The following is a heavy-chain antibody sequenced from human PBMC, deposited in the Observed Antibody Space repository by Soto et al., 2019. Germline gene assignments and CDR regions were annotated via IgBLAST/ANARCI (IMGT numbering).Heavy chain of an antibody. CDR1: GFTFTNSA. Sequence: QMQLAQSGPEVKKPGTSVKVSCKASGFTFTNSAIQWVRQARGQRLEWIGWIVVGSGRTDYAQKFQERLTITRDMSTTTAYMELSSLRLEDTAGYYCAAVQGGGTTFHFWGQGTLVTVSS. CDR3: AAVQGGGTTFHF. D-gene: IGHD1-7*01. CDR2: IVVGSGRT. J-gene: IGHJ4*02. V-gene: IGHV1-58*02.